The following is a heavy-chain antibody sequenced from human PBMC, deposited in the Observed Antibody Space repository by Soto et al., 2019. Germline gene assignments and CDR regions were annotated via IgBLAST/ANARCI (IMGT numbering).Heavy chain of an antibody. CDR1: GYTFSDYF. V-gene: IGHV1-3*01. J-gene: IGHJ6*02. D-gene: IGHD3-10*01. CDR2: INPGNGTT. Sequence: QVQLVQSGAEVRKPGASVKVSCKASGYTFSDYFIHWVRQGPGQRLEWMGWINPGNGTTYHSQKFQGRITITRDTSATTAYMELTSLRSEDTAAYYCARVEGVRGSDYYGMDVWGQGTTVTVSS. CDR3: ARVEGVRGSDYYGMDV.